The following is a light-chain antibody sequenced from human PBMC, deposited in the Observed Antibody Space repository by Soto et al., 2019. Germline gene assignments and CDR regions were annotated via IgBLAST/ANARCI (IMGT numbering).Light chain of an antibody. CDR2: EVN. J-gene: IGLJ1*01. V-gene: IGLV2-8*01. Sequence: QSVLTQPPSASGSPGQSVAISCTGTSSDVGGYNYVSWYQQHPGKAPKLMIYEVNKRPSEVPDRFSGSKSANTASLTVSGIQAEDEADYYCSYFAGSNTFVFGTGTKVNV. CDR1: SSDVGGYNY. CDR3: SYFAGSNTFV.